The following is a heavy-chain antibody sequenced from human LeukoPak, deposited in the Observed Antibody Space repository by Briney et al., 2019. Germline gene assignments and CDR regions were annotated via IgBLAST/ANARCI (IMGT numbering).Heavy chain of an antibody. D-gene: IGHD3-22*01. CDR1: RFTFSIYA. CDR3: AKDYDSSGWAAFDI. CDR2: ISGSGGGI. V-gene: IGHV3-23*01. J-gene: IGHJ3*02. Sequence: PGGSLRLSYAASRFTFSIYAMNWARQAPGQGLEWVSAISGSGGGIYYADSVRGRSTISRDNSKNTLYLQMNSLRAEDTAVYYCAKDYDSSGWAAFDIWGQGTMVTVSS.